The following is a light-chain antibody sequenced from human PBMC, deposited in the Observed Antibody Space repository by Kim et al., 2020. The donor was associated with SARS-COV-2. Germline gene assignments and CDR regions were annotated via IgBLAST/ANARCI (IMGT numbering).Light chain of an antibody. V-gene: IGKV3-11*01. CDR2: DAS. Sequence: LFPGERATLTCRASQGVSSYLAWYQQKPGQAPRLLIYDASNRATGIPARFSGSGSGTDFTLTIGSLEPEDFAVYYCQQHGNWPLTFGGGTKVDIK. CDR1: QGVSSY. CDR3: QQHGNWPLT. J-gene: IGKJ4*01.